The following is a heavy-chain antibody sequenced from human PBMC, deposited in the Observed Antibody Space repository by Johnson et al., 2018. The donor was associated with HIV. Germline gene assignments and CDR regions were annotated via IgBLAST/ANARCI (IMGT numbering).Heavy chain of an antibody. D-gene: IGHD6-19*01. Sequence: QVQLVESGGGLVQPGGSLSLSCVASGFSFSSYAMHWVRQAPGKGPEWVAVISYDGSNKYYAHSVKGRVSISRDKSKNTLYLQMNSLRAEDTAVYYCAREEEIAVAGGSAFDIWGQGTMVTVSS. CDR3: AREEEIAVAGGSAFDI. CDR1: GFSFSSYA. J-gene: IGHJ3*02. CDR2: ISYDGSNK. V-gene: IGHV3-30*04.